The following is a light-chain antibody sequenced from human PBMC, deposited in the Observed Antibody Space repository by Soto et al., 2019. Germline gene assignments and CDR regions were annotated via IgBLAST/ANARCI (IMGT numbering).Light chain of an antibody. CDR1: SSDIGSNY. Sequence: QSVLTQPPSASGTPGQRVTISCSGSSSDIGSNYVYWYQQLPGTAPKLLIYRNNQRPSGVPDRFSGSKSGTSASLAISGLRSEGEADYFCAAWDDSLSGRGVFGGGTKLTVL. J-gene: IGLJ2*01. V-gene: IGLV1-47*01. CDR2: RNN. CDR3: AAWDDSLSGRGV.